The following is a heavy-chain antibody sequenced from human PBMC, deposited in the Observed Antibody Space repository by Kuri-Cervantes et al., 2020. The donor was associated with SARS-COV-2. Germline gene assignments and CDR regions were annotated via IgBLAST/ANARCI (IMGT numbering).Heavy chain of an antibody. Sequence: GGSLRLSCAASGFTFSSYEMNWVRQAPGKGLEWVSYISSGGSTIYYADSVKGRFTISRDNAKNSLFLQMNSLRAEDTAVYYCARGGTYYGFWSGYYNYYYGMDVWGQGTTVTVSS. CDR1: GFTFSSYE. D-gene: IGHD3-3*01. V-gene: IGHV3-48*03. CDR3: ARGGTYYGFWSGYYNYYYGMDV. CDR2: ISSGGSTI. J-gene: IGHJ6*02.